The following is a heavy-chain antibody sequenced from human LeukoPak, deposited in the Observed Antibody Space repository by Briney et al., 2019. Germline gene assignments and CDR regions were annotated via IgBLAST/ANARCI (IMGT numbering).Heavy chain of an antibody. D-gene: IGHD3-10*01. Sequence: GRALRLSCAASGFTFSSYGMHGVRQAPGKGLEWVAVISYDGSNKYYADSVKGRFTISRDNSKNTLYLQMNSLRAEDTAVYYCAKDRITMVRGPPGGGMDVWGQGTTVTVSS. V-gene: IGHV3-30*18. CDR3: AKDRITMVRGPPGGGMDV. CDR2: ISYDGSNK. CDR1: GFTFSSYG. J-gene: IGHJ6*02.